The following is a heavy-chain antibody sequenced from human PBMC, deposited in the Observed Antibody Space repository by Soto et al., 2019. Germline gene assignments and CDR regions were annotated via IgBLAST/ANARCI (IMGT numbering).Heavy chain of an antibody. D-gene: IGHD2-21*02. CDR3: ARAVYGGDSGSWYLDL. CDR2: ISAYNGNT. J-gene: IGHJ2*01. V-gene: IGHV1-18*01. Sequence: QVQLVQSGPELKKPGASVNVSCKASGYTFTTYSIAWVRQVPGHGPEWMGWISAYNGNTNYIQRLQGRITMTRDTSTTTSHMKLRGLRPDDTAVYYCARAVYGGDSGSWYLDLWGRGTLVTVSS. CDR1: GYTFTTYS.